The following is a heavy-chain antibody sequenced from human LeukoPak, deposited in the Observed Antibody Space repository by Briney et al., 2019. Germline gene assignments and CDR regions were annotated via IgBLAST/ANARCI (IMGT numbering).Heavy chain of an antibody. D-gene: IGHD3-10*01. J-gene: IGHJ2*01. CDR3: ARRTMVRGPLWYFDL. CDR1: GGSFSGYY. V-gene: IGHV4-34*01. CDR2: INHSGST. Sequence: PSETLSLTCAVYGGSFSGYYWSWIRQPPGKGLEWIGEINHSGSTNYNPSLKSRVTISVDTSKNQFSLKLSSATAADTAVYYCARRTMVRGPLWYFDLWGRGTLVTVSS.